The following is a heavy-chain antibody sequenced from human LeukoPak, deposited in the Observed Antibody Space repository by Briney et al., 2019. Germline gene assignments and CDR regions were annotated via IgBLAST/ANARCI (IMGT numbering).Heavy chain of an antibody. CDR2: IKSNTDGGTT. D-gene: IGHD2/OR15-2a*01. Sequence: NPGGSLRLSCAPSGFTLSNAWMSWVRQAPGKGLEWVGRIKSNTDGGTTDYAAPVKGRFTISRDDSKNTLYLQMNSLKPEDTAVYFCTTDLRCDFPPSGYWGRGTLVTVSS. CDR3: TTDLRCDFPPSGY. V-gene: IGHV3-15*01. J-gene: IGHJ4*01. CDR1: GFTLSNAW.